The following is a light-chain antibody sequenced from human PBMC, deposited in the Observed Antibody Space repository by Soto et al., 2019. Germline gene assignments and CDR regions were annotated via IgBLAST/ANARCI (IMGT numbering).Light chain of an antibody. V-gene: IGKV3-15*01. J-gene: IGKJ1*01. CDR3: QQYNNWPPSWT. Sequence: EIGMSQSPATLSVSPGERATLSCRGIQIVSSNLAWYQQKPGQAPRLLIYGASTRATGIPARFSGSGSGTEFTLTISSLQSEDFAVYYCQQYNNWPPSWTFGQGTKVDIK. CDR2: GAS. CDR1: QIVSSN.